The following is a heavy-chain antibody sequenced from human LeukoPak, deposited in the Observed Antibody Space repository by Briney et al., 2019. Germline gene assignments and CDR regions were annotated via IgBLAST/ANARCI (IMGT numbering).Heavy chain of an antibody. CDR2: ISAYNGNT. V-gene: IGHV1-18*01. CDR3: ARDCYSGSDRLDWFDP. Sequence: GASVKVSCKASGYTFTSYGISWVRQAPGQGLEWMGCISAYNGNTNYAQKLQGRVSMTTDTSTSTAYMELRSLRSDDTAVYYCARDCYSGSDRLDWFDPWGQGTLVTVSS. D-gene: IGHD1-26*01. J-gene: IGHJ5*02. CDR1: GYTFTSYG.